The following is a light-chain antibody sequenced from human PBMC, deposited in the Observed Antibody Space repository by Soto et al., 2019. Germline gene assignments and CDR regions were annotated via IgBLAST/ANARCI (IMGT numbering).Light chain of an antibody. J-gene: IGKJ2*01. V-gene: IGKV3-11*01. CDR3: QQRSNWPRT. CDR2: DAS. CDR1: QSVSSS. Sequence: EIVLTQSPATLSLSPGERATLSCRASQSVSSSLAWYQQKPGQAPRLLIYDASNRATGIPARFSGSGSGTDFTLTISSLEPEYFAVYYCQQRSNWPRTFGQGTKVDIK.